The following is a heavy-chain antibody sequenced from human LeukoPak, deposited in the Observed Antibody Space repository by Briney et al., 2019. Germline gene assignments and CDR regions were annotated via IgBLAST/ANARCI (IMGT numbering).Heavy chain of an antibody. CDR1: GFTFSSYG. D-gene: IGHD3/OR15-3a*01. J-gene: IGHJ4*01. CDR3: AKKMGGLAGSFDY. V-gene: IGHV3-30*02. CDR2: IQYDGSNK. Sequence: GGSLRLACAASGFTFSSYGMHWVRQAPGKGLEWVAFIQYDGSNKFYADSVKGRFTISRDNAKNTLYLQMNSLRAEDTAVYYCAKKMGGLAGSFDYWGHGTLVTVSS.